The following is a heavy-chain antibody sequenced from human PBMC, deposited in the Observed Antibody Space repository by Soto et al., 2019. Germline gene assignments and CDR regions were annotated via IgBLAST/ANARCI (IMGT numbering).Heavy chain of an antibody. CDR2: IYPGDSDT. J-gene: IGHJ4*02. Sequence: PGESLKISCKGSVYRFTSYWIGWVRQMPGKGLEWMGTIYPGDSDTRYSPSFQGQVTISADKSTTTAYLQWSGLKASDTAMYYCARRYNAYYFDYWGQGISVTVSS. CDR1: VYRFTSYW. D-gene: IGHD1-1*01. CDR3: ARRYNAYYFDY. V-gene: IGHV5-51*01.